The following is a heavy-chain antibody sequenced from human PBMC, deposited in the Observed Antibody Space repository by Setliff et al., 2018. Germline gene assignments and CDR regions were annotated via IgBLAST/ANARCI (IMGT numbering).Heavy chain of an antibody. CDR3: ARGDYEVDY. J-gene: IGHJ4*02. CDR1: GESFSAYY. CDR2: INYSGST. V-gene: IGHV4-34*01. D-gene: IGHD4-17*01. Sequence: PSETLSLTCAVYGESFSAYYCSWIRLAPGKGLEWIGDINYSGSTNFNPSLKSRVTISKDTSKNQFSLKLSSVTAADTAVYYCARGDYEVDYWGQGTLVTVSS.